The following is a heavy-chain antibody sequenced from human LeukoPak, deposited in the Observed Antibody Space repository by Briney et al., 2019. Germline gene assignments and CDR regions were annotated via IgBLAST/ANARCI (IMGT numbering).Heavy chain of an antibody. J-gene: IGHJ5*02. D-gene: IGHD4-23*01. CDR3: ARDRDGYGDNGWFDP. Sequence: GASVKVSCKASGYTFTSYYMHWVRQAPGQGLEWMGIINPSGGSTSYAQKFQGRVTMTRDMSTSTVYMELSSLRSEDTAVYYCARDRDGYGDNGWFDPWGQGTLVTVSS. CDR2: INPSGGST. CDR1: GYTFTSYY. V-gene: IGHV1-46*01.